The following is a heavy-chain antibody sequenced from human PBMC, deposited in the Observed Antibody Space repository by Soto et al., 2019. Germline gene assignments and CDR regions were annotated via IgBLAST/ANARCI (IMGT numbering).Heavy chain of an antibody. CDR2: ISYDGSNK. Sequence: GGSLRLSCAASGFTFSSYAMHWVRQAPGKGLEWVAVISYDGSNKYYADSVKGRFTISRDNSKNTLYLQMNSLRAEDTAVYYCARGGLGTLFTGAFDIWGQGTMVTVSS. V-gene: IGHV3-30*04. CDR1: GFTFSSYA. CDR3: ARGGLGTLFTGAFDI. J-gene: IGHJ3*02. D-gene: IGHD1-1*01.